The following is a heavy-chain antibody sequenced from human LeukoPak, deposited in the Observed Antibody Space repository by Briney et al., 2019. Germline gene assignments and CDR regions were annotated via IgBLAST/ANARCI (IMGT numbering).Heavy chain of an antibody. J-gene: IGHJ3*02. CDR3: ARQMGYYDYVWGSYRLGAFDI. CDR1: GGSFSGYY. D-gene: IGHD3-16*02. CDR2: INHSGST. Sequence: SETLSLTCAVYGGSFSGYYWNWIRQPPGKGLEWIGEINHSGSTNYNPSLKSRVTISVDTSKNQFSLKLSSVTAADTAVYYCARQMGYYDYVWGSYRLGAFDIWGQGTVVTVSS. V-gene: IGHV4-34*01.